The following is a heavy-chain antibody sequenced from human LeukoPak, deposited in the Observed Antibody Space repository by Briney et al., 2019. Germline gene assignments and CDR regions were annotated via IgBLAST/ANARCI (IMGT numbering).Heavy chain of an antibody. D-gene: IGHD1-26*01. Sequence: PGGSLRLSCTASGFTFSSYSLNWVRQAPGKGLEWVSGISWNSGSIGYADSVKGRFTISRDNAKNSLYLQMNSLRAEDTALYYCAKEVGATTNYYYGMDVWGQGTTVTVSS. CDR3: AKEVGATTNYYYGMDV. V-gene: IGHV3-9*01. J-gene: IGHJ6*02. CDR2: ISWNSGSI. CDR1: GFTFSSYS.